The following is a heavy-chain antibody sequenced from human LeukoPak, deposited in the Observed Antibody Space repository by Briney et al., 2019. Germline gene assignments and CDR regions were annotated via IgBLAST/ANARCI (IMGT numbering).Heavy chain of an antibody. J-gene: IGHJ4*02. V-gene: IGHV3-7*01. D-gene: IGHD5-12*01. CDR2: IKQDGSEK. Sequence: PGGSLRLSCAASGFTFSSYWMSWVRQAPGKGREWVANIKQDGSEKYYVDSVKSRFTISRDNAKNSLYLQMNSLRAEDTAVYYCARGMRLATISAYWGQGTLVTVSS. CDR1: GFTFSSYW. CDR3: ARGMRLATISAY.